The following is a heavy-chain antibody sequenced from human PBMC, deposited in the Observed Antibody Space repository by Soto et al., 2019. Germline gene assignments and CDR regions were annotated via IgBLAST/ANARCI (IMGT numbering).Heavy chain of an antibody. D-gene: IGHD6-6*01. V-gene: IGHV3-53*01. CDR1: GFTVSSNY. J-gene: IGHJ3*02. Sequence: GGSLRLSCAASGFTVSSNYMSWVRQAPGKGLEWVSVIYSGGSTYYADSVKGRFTISRDNPKNTLYLQMNSLRAEDTAVYYCARDLGIAARDAFDIWGQGTMVTVSS. CDR2: IYSGGST. CDR3: ARDLGIAARDAFDI.